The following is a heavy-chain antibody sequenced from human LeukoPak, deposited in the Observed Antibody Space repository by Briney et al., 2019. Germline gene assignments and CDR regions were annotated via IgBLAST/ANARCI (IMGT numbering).Heavy chain of an antibody. D-gene: IGHD5-18*01. V-gene: IGHV5-51*01. CDR3: ARRSDNYGYYY. J-gene: IGHJ4*02. CDR2: IYPGDSDT. CDR1: GYSFSRYW. Sequence: GESLRISCQGSGYSFSRYWIGWVRQMPGKGLELMGIIYPGDSDTRYSPSFQDQVTISVDKSISTAYLQWSSLKASDSAIYYCARRSDNYGYYYWGQGTLVTVSS.